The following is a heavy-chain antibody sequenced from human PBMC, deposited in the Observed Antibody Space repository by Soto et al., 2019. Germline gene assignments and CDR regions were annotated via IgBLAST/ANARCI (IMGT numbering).Heavy chain of an antibody. V-gene: IGHV4-31*03. CDR2: IYYSGST. D-gene: IGHD2-8*01. Sequence: SETLSLTCTVSGGSISSGGYYWSWIRQHPGKGLEWIGYIYYSGSTYYNPSLKSRVTISVDTSKNQFSLKLSSVTAADTAVYYCARDRNGPFDYWGQGTLVTVSS. CDR1: GGSISSGGYY. CDR3: ARDRNGPFDY. J-gene: IGHJ4*02.